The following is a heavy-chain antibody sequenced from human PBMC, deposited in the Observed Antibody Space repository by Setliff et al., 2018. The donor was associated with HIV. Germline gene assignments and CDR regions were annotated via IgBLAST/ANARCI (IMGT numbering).Heavy chain of an antibody. J-gene: IGHJ6*03. CDR2: IYTSGST. V-gene: IGHV4-4*08. Sequence: SETLSLTCTVSGGSTSSYSWSWIRQPPGKGLERIGYIYTSGSTNYNPSLKSRVTMSVGTSKNQFSLKLSSVTAADTAVYYCARCYYNFWSGYPLDYMDVWGKGTTVTVSS. CDR3: ARCYYNFWSGYPLDYMDV. CDR1: GGSTSSYS. D-gene: IGHD3-3*01.